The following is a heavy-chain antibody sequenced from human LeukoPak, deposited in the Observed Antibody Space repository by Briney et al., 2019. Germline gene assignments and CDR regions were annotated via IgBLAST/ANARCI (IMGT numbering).Heavy chain of an antibody. J-gene: IGHJ4*02. V-gene: IGHV1-8*01. CDR3: ARVLIRYCGIDY. Sequence: ASVKVSCKASGYTFTSYDINWVRQATGQGLEWMGWMNPNSGNTGYAQKFQGRVTMTRNTSISTAYMELSSLRSEDTAVYYCARVLIRYCGIDYWGQGTLVTVSS. CDR1: GYTFTSYD. D-gene: IGHD2-21*01. CDR2: MNPNSGNT.